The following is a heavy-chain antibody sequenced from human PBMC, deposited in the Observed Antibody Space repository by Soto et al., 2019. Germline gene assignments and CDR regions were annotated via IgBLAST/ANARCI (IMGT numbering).Heavy chain of an antibody. J-gene: IGHJ4*02. CDR2: VYSSGTT. D-gene: IGHD2-21*01. V-gene: IGHV4-4*07. CDR1: RFYIKGYG. CDR3: ARDIASYAYGEGY. Sequence: TLYHPCPVSRFYIKGYGWSWLRPTPGKGLEWIGRVYSSGTTDYNPSLNSRATMSVETSKNQFSRKLSSVTAADTAVYYCARDIASYAYGEGYWGKRIQV.